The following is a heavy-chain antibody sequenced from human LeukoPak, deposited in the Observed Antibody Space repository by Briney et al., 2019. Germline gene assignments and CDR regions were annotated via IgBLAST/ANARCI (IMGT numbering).Heavy chain of an antibody. D-gene: IGHD3-3*01. CDR3: AGVGYDFRHDY. J-gene: IGHJ4*02. V-gene: IGHV4-59*01. CDR1: GGSLSSYY. Sequence: XETLSLTCTVSGGSLSSYYWSWIRQPPGKGLEWIGYIYYSGSTNYNPSLKSRVTISVDTSKNQFSLKLSSVTAADTAVYYCAGVGYDFRHDYWGQGTLVTVSS. CDR2: IYYSGST.